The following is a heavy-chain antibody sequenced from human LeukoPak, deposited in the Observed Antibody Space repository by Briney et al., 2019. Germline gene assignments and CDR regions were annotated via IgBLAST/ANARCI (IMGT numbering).Heavy chain of an antibody. Sequence: GGSLRLSCAASGFTFSSYAMSWVRQAPGKGLEWVSAISGSTTITYYADSVKGRFTISRDNSKNTLYLQMNSLRAEDTALYYCAKSWQVWYLIDYWGRGTVVTVSS. J-gene: IGHJ4*02. D-gene: IGHD6-13*01. CDR2: ISGSTTIT. CDR1: GFTFSSYA. V-gene: IGHV3-23*01. CDR3: AKSWQVWYLIDY.